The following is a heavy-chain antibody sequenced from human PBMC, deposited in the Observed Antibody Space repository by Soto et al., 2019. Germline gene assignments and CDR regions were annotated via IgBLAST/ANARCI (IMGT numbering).Heavy chain of an antibody. CDR3: ATVHNTSRSFDY. Sequence: LRLSCAASGFTLNIYAMTWVRQAPGKGLEWVSTTGATGRTTYYSDAVKGRFTVSRDNSKNTLDLQMSNLRAEDTAVYYCATVHNTSRSFDYWGQGTLVTVSS. V-gene: IGHV3-23*01. CDR2: TGATGRTT. CDR1: GFTLNIYA. D-gene: IGHD1-20*01. J-gene: IGHJ4*02.